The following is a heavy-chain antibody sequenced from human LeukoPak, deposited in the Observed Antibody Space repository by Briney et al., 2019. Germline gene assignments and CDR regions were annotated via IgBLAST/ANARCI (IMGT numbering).Heavy chain of an antibody. J-gene: IGHJ4*02. D-gene: IGHD3-22*01. V-gene: IGHV3-11*05. CDR1: GFTFSDYY. CDR2: ISSSSSYT. Sequence: GGSLRLSCAASGFTFSDYYMSWIRQAPGKGLEWVSYISSSSSYTYYADSVKGRFTISRDNAKNSLYLQMNSLRAEDTAVYYCARDPPYYDSSGSFDYWGQGTLVTVSS. CDR3: ARDPPYYDSSGSFDY.